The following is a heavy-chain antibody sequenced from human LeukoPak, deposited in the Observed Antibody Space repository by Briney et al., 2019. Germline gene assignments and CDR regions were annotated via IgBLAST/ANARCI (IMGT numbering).Heavy chain of an antibody. V-gene: IGHV3-30*02. CDR2: IRYDGSNK. CDR3: AKSDCSSTSCYGIDY. D-gene: IGHD2-2*01. J-gene: IGHJ4*02. Sequence: GGSLRLPCAASGFTFSSYGMHWVRQAPGKGLEWVVFIRYDGSNKYYADSVKGRFTISRDNSKNTLYLQMNSLRAEDTAVYYCAKSDCSSTSCYGIDYWGQGTLVTVSS. CDR1: GFTFSSYG.